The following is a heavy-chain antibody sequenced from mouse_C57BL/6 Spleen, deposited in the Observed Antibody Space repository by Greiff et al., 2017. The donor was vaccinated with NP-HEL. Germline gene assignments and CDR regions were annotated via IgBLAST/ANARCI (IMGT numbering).Heavy chain of an antibody. V-gene: IGHV14-1*01. Sequence: EVQLQQSGAELVRPGASVKLSCTASGFNIKDYYMHWVKQRPEQGLEWIGRIDPEDGDTEYAPKFQGKATMTADPSSNPAYLQLRSRTSEDTAGYYCTTRTGTGVFDYWGQGTTLTVSS. D-gene: IGHD4-1*01. CDR1: GFNIKDYY. CDR2: IDPEDGDT. J-gene: IGHJ2*01. CDR3: TTRTGTGVFDY.